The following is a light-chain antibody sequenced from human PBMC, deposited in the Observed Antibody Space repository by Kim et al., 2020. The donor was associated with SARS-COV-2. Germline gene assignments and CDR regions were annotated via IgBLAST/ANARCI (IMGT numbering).Light chain of an antibody. CDR1: QSVSSN. J-gene: IGKJ1*01. V-gene: IGKV3-15*01. Sequence: SPGDRATRSCRASQSVSSNLAWYQQKPGQAPRLLIYGASTRATGIPARFSGSGSGTEFTLTISSLQSEDFAVYYCQQYNNWPPWTFGQGTKVDIK. CDR2: GAS. CDR3: QQYNNWPPWT.